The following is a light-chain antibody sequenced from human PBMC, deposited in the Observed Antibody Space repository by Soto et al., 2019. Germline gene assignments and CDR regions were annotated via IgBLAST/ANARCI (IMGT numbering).Light chain of an antibody. CDR2: SAS. J-gene: IGKJ3*01. Sequence: DIQLTQSPFSLSASLGDRVIVTCRASENIDNYLNWYRQKPGEAPKLLIYSASRLQRGVPSRFSGGGSGTDFSLTISSLQSEDFATYYCQQSYSVPSFGPGTKVDIK. CDR3: QQSYSVPS. CDR1: ENIDNY. V-gene: IGKV1-39*01.